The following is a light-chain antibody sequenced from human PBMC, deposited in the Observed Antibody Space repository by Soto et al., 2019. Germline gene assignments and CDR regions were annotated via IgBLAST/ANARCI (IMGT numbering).Light chain of an antibody. Sequence: EIVLTQSPATLSLSIGERATLSCRASQSVTNFLAWYQQKLGQAPRLLIYDASKRATGIPGRFSGSGSGTDFTLTIANLEPEDFAVYYCQQRINWPLTFGGGTKVEIK. J-gene: IGKJ4*01. CDR3: QQRINWPLT. V-gene: IGKV3-11*01. CDR2: DAS. CDR1: QSVTNF.